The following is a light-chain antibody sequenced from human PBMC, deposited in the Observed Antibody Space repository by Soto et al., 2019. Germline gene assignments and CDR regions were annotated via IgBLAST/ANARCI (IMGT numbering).Light chain of an antibody. CDR1: HSVNSH. Sequence: MLMTQSPVTLYVSPGERVTLSRRTSHSVNSHVAWYQQKPGQAPRLLLYGASTRATGIPVRFSGSGFGTEFTLTISSLQSEDFAVYYCQQYKNWPLFGQGTRLEIK. CDR3: QQYKNWPL. V-gene: IGKV3-15*01. J-gene: IGKJ5*01. CDR2: GAS.